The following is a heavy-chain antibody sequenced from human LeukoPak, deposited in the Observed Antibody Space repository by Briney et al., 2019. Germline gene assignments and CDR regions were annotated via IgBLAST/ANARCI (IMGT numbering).Heavy chain of an antibody. CDR2: INPNSGGT. V-gene: IGHV1-2*06. CDR3: ARSSHVLRFLEWFPTPRNWFDP. Sequence: GSVKVSCKASGYTFTGYYMHWVRQAPGQGLEWMGRINPNSGGTNYAQKFQGRVTMTRDTSMSTVYMDLSRLRSDDTAVYYCARSSHVLRFLEWFPTPRNWFDPWGQGTLVTVSS. D-gene: IGHD3-3*01. CDR1: GYTFTGYY. J-gene: IGHJ5*02.